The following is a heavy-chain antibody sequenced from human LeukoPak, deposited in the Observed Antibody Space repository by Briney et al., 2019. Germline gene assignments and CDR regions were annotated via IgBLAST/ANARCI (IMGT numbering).Heavy chain of an antibody. CDR1: GRSLSSYY. V-gene: IGHV4-59*01. J-gene: IGHJ4*02. CDR2: IYYNGST. Sequence: SETLSLTCTVSGRSLSSYYWNWIRQPPGKGLEWIGYIYYNGSTNYNPSLKSRVTISVDTSKNRFSLKLSSVTAADTAVYYCASGITMVRGGIDAGNYWGQGTLVTVSS. CDR3: ASGITMVRGGIDAGNY. D-gene: IGHD3-10*01.